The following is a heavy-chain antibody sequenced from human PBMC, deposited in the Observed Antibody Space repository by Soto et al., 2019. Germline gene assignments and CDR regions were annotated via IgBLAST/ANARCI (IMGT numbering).Heavy chain of an antibody. Sequence: DVQLVASGGGLIQPGESLRLSCAAFGFTVSGKKYVAWVRQAPGKGLEWVSALYDLDGTYYADSVKGRFTTSGDSSRTTVYLQMNSLRPDDTAVYSCATWHLQEHAYDIWGQGTMVTVSS. CDR3: ATWHLQEHAYDI. V-gene: IGHV3-53*01. CDR1: GFTVSGKKY. D-gene: IGHD1-1*01. CDR2: LYDLDGT. J-gene: IGHJ3*02.